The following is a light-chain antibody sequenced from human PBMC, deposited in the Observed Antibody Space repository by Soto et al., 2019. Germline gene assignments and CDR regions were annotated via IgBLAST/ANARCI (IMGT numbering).Light chain of an antibody. V-gene: IGKV1-33*01. J-gene: IGKJ4*01. CDR1: QVISNY. CDR2: DAS. CDR3: QQYDNLPLT. Sequence: DIQMTKSQSSLSASVGDRVTITCQASQVISNYLNWYQQKPGKAPKLLIYDASNLETGVPSRFSGSGSGTDFTFTVSSLQPEDIATYYCQQYDNLPLTFGGGTKVEIK.